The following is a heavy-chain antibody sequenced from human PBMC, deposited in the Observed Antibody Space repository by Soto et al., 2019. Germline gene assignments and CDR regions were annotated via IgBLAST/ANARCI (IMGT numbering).Heavy chain of an antibody. CDR3: AKDRTTWYH. CDR1: GFTFSSDA. D-gene: IGHD1-26*01. J-gene: IGHJ5*02. Sequence: PGGSLRLSCAASGFTFSSDAMSWVRKAPGKGLEWVSAISGSGSSTYYADSVKGRLTIARDNSKNTLYLQMNSLRAEDTAVYYCAKDRTTWYHWGQGTLVTVSS. V-gene: IGHV3-23*01. CDR2: ISGSGSST.